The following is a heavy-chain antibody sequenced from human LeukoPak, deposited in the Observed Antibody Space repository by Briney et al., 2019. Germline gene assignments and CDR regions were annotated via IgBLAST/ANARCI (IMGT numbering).Heavy chain of an antibody. CDR2: IYTSGST. V-gene: IGHV4-4*09. D-gene: IGHD3/OR15-3a*01. CDR1: GGSISSYY. Sequence: SETLSLTCTVSGGSISSYYWSWIRQPPGKGLEWIGYIYTSGSTNYNPSLKSRVTISVDTSKNQFSLKLSSVTAADTAVYYCASYPGGTGYFDYWGQETLVTVSS. J-gene: IGHJ4*02. CDR3: ASYPGGTGYFDY.